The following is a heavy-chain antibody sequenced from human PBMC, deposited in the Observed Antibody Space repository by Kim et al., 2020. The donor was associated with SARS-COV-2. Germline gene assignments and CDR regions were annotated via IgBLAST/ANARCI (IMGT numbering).Heavy chain of an antibody. V-gene: IGHV1-18*01. D-gene: IGHD2-15*01. CDR3: ARHTSDCSGGSCYSLGWFDP. Sequence: ASVKVSCKASGYTFTSYGISWVLQAPGQGLEWMGWISAYNGNTNYAQKLQGRVTMTTDTSTSTAYMELRSLRSDDTAVYYCARHTSDCSGGSCYSLGWFDPWGQGTLVTVSS. CDR1: GYTFTSYG. CDR2: ISAYNGNT. J-gene: IGHJ5*02.